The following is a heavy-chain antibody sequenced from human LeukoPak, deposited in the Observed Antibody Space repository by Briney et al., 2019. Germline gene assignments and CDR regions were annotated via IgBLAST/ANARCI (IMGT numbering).Heavy chain of an antibody. Sequence: ASVKVSCKASGCTFSSYAISWVRQAPGQGLEWMGGIIPIFGTANYAQKFQGRVTITADKSTSTAYMELSSLRSEDTAVYYCARGEVNYDFWSGYYRNNWFDPWGQGTLVTVSS. V-gene: IGHV1-69*06. D-gene: IGHD3-3*01. CDR2: IIPIFGTA. CDR3: ARGEVNYDFWSGYYRNNWFDP. J-gene: IGHJ5*02. CDR1: GCTFSSYA.